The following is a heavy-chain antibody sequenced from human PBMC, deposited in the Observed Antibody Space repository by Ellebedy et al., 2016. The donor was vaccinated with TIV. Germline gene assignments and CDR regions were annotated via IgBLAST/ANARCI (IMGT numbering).Heavy chain of an antibody. CDR3: ARDPWGLDWFDS. J-gene: IGHJ5*01. D-gene: IGHD1-26*01. V-gene: IGHV4-39*07. Sequence: MPSETLSLTCTVSGASISTSSYYWGWIRQPPGKGLEWIGTMYYGGRTYYNPSLKTRVTLSIDTSRNQFSLKLTSVTAADTAVYYCARDPWGLDWFDSWGQGILVTVSS. CDR2: MYYGGRT. CDR1: GASISTSSYY.